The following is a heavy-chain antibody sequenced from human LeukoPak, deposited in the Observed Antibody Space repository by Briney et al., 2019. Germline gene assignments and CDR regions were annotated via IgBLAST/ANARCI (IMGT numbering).Heavy chain of an antibody. CDR2: IYHSGDT. D-gene: IGHD4/OR15-4a*01. Sequence: SETLSLTCIVSGYSITSGYYWGWIRQPPGKGLEWIGSIYHSGDTYYNPSLKSRVTISVDTSKNQFSLKLDSVTAADTAVYYCAKGASGNFDYWGQGTLVTVSS. CDR3: AKGASGNFDY. CDR1: GYSITSGYY. V-gene: IGHV4-38-2*02. J-gene: IGHJ4*02.